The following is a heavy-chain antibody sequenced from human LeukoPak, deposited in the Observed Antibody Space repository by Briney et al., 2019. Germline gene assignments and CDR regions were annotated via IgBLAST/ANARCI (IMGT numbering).Heavy chain of an antibody. CDR3: ARANIAVAGTGFDY. CDR1: GGTFSSYA. CDR2: IIPIFGTA. J-gene: IGHJ4*02. Sequence: SVKVSCKASGGTFSSYAISWVRQAPGQGLEWMGRIIPIFGTANYAQKFQGRVTITTDESTSTDYMELSSLRSEDTAVYYCARANIAVAGTGFDYWGQGTLVTVSS. D-gene: IGHD6-19*01. V-gene: IGHV1-69*05.